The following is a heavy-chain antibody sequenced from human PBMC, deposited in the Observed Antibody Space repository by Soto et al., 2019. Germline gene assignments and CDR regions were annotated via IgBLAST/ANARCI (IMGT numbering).Heavy chain of an antibody. CDR2: IDHSGRA. CDR1: GGSFSNYY. Sequence: QVQLQESGPGLVKPSETLSLTCTVSGGSFSNYYWSWIRQPPGKGLEWIGYIDHSGRADYNASLKSRVSMSVDTSKNQFSLSPSSVTAADTAVYYCARHERGYCSGGNCPYYFDYWGQGILVTVSS. J-gene: IGHJ4*02. D-gene: IGHD2-15*01. CDR3: ARHERGYCSGGNCPYYFDY. V-gene: IGHV4-59*08.